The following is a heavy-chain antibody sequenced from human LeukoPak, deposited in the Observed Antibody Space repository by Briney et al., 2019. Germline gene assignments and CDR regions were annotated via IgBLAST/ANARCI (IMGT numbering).Heavy chain of an antibody. D-gene: IGHD4-17*01. Sequence: GGSLRLSCAASGFTFSSYSMNWVRQAPGKGLEWVSSISSSSSYIYYADSVKGRFTISRDNVKNSLYLQMNSLRAEDTAVYYCARADYGDYGYFQHWGQGTLVTVSS. CDR3: ARADYGDYGYFQH. V-gene: IGHV3-21*01. CDR2: ISSSSSYI. CDR1: GFTFSSYS. J-gene: IGHJ1*01.